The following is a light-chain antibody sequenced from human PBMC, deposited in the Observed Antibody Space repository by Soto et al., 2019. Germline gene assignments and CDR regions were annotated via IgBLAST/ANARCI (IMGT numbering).Light chain of an antibody. V-gene: IGLV2-14*03. J-gene: IGLJ2*01. CDR3: SSYTSSTHVV. CDR1: SSDIGGYKY. Sequence: QSALTQPASVSGSPGQSITISCTGTSSDIGGYKYVSWYQQHPGKVPKLMIYDVTNRPSGVSNRFSGSKSGNTASLTISGLQAEDEADYYCSSYTSSTHVVFGGGTKVTVL. CDR2: DVT.